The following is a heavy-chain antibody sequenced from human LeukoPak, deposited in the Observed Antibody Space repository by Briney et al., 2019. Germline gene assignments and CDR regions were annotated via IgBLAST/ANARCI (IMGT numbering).Heavy chain of an antibody. D-gene: IGHD6-6*01. J-gene: IGHJ4*02. Sequence: PGGSLRLSCAASGFTFSNYAMSWVRQAPGKGLEWVSIISTSGSGGATYYADSVKGRFTISRDSPKNTVYLQMNSLRADDTAVYYCARAPWSLVSVAARPYYFDFWGQGTLVTVSS. V-gene: IGHV3-23*01. CDR1: GFTFSNYA. CDR3: ARAPWSLVSVAARPYYFDF. CDR2: ISTSGSGGAT.